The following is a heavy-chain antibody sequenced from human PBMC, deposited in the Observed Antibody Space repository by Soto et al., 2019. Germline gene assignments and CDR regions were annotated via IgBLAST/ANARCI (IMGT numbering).Heavy chain of an antibody. CDR1: GFTFSSYG. V-gene: IGHV3-30*18. CDR3: AKDHYDSSGYYNYFDY. CDR2: ISYDGSNQ. J-gene: IGHJ4*02. Sequence: GGSLRLSCAASGFTFSSYGMHWVRQAPGKGLEWVAVISYDGSNQYYADSVKGRFTISRDNSKNTLYLQMNSLRAEDTAVYYCAKDHYDSSGYYNYFDYWGQGTLVTVSS. D-gene: IGHD3-22*01.